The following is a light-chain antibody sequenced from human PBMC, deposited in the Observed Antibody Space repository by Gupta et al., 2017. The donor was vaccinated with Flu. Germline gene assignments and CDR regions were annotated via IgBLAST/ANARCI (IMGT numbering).Light chain of an antibody. Sequence: GKTSSTTGRGNNVGSKSIHWYQQIPGQAPILVVYDDNNRPSGVPDRFSGSKSGNTATLTINGVKAEDEADYYCQLFDSRLDGLVFGGGTKLTVL. J-gene: IGLJ2*01. V-gene: IGLV3-21*03. CDR3: QLFDSRLDGLV. CDR2: DDN. CDR1: NVGSKS.